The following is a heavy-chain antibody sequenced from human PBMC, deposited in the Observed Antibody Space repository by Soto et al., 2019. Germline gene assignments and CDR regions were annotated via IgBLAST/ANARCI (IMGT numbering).Heavy chain of an antibody. V-gene: IGHV6-1*01. CDR2: TYYRSKWYN. CDR3: ARTYGGSYEDYYYYGMDV. D-gene: IGHD1-26*01. J-gene: IGHJ6*02. CDR1: GDSVSSNSDA. Sequence: PSQTLSLTCAISGDSVSSNSDAWNWIRQSPSRGLEWLGRTYYRSKWYNDYAVSVKSRITINPDTSKNQFSLQLNSVTPEDTAVYYCARTYGGSYEDYYYYGMDVWGQGTTVTVSS.